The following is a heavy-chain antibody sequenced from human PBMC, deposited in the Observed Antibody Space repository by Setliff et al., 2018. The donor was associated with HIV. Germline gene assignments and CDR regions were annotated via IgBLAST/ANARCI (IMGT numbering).Heavy chain of an antibody. Sequence: ASVKVSCKASGYTFTNYDISWVRQATGQGLEWMGWMNPNSGNTGYAQKFQGRVTMTRNTSINTAYMELSSLRSEDTAVYYCARCSYVWGSYRMQPWGQGTLVTVSS. J-gene: IGHJ5*02. CDR1: GYTFTNYD. CDR2: MNPNSGNT. CDR3: ARCSYVWGSYRMQP. V-gene: IGHV1-8*02. D-gene: IGHD3-16*02.